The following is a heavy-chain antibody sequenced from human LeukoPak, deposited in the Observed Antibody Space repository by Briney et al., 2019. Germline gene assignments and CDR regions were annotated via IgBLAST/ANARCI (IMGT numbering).Heavy chain of an antibody. CDR3: ARGPRGYYYYMDV. CDR1: GGSISSYY. D-gene: IGHD3-10*01. V-gene: IGHV4-34*01. CDR2: INHSGST. J-gene: IGHJ6*03. Sequence: SETLSLTCTVSGGSISSYYWSWIRQPPGKGLEWIGEINHSGSTNYNPSLKSRVTISVDTSKNQFSLKLSSVTAADTAVYYCARGPRGYYYYMDVWGKGTTVTVSS.